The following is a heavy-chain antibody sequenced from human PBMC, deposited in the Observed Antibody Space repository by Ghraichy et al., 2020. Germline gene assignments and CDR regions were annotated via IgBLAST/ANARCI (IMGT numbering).Heavy chain of an antibody. Sequence: GGSLRLSCAASGFTLTSHWMYWVRQVPGEGLVWVSRIDSDGTSPNYADSVKGRFTISRDNAKNMLYLQMNSLRAEDTAVYYCAGGTVDYWGQGTLVTVSS. CDR3: AGGTVDY. J-gene: IGHJ4*02. V-gene: IGHV3-74*01. CDR1: GFTLTSHW. CDR2: IDSDGTSP.